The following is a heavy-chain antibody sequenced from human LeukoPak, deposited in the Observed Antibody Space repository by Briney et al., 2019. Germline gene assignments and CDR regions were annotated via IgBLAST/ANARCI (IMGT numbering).Heavy chain of an antibody. CDR2: ISGSGGNT. CDR3: ATAERKQWTAAVSEPLDY. J-gene: IGHJ4*02. CDR1: GFTFSSYA. D-gene: IGHD1-14*01. Sequence: GGSLRLSCAASGFTFSSYAMSWVRQAPGKGLEWVSAISGSGGNTYYADSVKGRFTISRDNSKNTLYLQMNSLRAEDTAVYYCATAERKQWTAAVSEPLDYWGQGTLVTVSS. V-gene: IGHV3-23*01.